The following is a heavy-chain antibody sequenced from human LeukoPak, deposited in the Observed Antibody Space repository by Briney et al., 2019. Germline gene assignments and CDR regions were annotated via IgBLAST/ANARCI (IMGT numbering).Heavy chain of an antibody. CDR2: IIPILGIA. CDR1: GGTFSSYA. Sequence: GASVKVSCKASGGTFSSYAISWVRPAPGQGLEWMGRIIPILGIANYAQKFQGRVTITADKSTSTAYMELSSLRSEDTAVYYCARDSPYGDYIYYWGQGTLVTVSS. V-gene: IGHV1-69*04. D-gene: IGHD4-17*01. J-gene: IGHJ4*02. CDR3: ARDSPYGDYIYY.